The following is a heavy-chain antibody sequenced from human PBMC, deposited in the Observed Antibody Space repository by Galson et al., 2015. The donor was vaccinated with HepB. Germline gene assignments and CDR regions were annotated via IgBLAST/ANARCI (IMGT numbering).Heavy chain of an antibody. CDR1: GFTFRNYG. V-gene: IGHV3-30*18. Sequence: SLRLSCAASGFTFRNYGIHWVRQAPGKGLEWVAVISYDGSKKYYAGSVKGRFTISRDNSKNTLYLQMNSLRADDTAVYYCAKDHCIGGTCYSFDFWGQGTLVTVSS. CDR2: ISYDGSKK. J-gene: IGHJ4*02. D-gene: IGHD2-15*01. CDR3: AKDHCIGGTCYSFDF.